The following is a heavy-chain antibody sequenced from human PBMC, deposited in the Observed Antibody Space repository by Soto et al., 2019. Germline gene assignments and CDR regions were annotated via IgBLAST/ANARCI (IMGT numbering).Heavy chain of an antibody. D-gene: IGHD3-3*01. CDR3: ARVKVRFLEXHDSFDI. J-gene: IGHJ3*02. Sequence: PSETLSLTCAVYGGSFSGYYWSWIRQPPGKGLEWIGEINHSGSTNYNPSLKSRVTISVDTSKNQFSLKLSSVTAADTAVYYCARVKVRFLEXHDSFDIWGQGTMVT. V-gene: IGHV4-34*01. CDR2: INHSGST. CDR1: GGSFSGYY.